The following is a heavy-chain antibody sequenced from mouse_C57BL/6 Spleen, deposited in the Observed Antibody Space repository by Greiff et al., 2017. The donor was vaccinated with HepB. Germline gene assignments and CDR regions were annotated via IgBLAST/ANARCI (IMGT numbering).Heavy chain of an antibody. D-gene: IGHD2-5*01. J-gene: IGHJ2*01. CDR1: GFTFSSYA. CDR3: AGGEGYSNYGYFDY. V-gene: IGHV5-4*03. Sequence: EVKLQESGGGLVKPGGSLKLSCAASGFTFSSYAMSWVRQTPEKRLEWVATISDGGSYTYYPDNVKGRFTISRDNAKNNLYLQMSHLKSEDTAMYYCAGGEGYSNYGYFDYWGQGTTLTVSS. CDR2: ISDGGSYT.